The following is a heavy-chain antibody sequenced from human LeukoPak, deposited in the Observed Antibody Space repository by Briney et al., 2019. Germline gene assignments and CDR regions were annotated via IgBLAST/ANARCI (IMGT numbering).Heavy chain of an antibody. D-gene: IGHD6-19*01. J-gene: IGHJ4*02. CDR1: GGSISSYY. CDR2: IYYSGST. V-gene: IGHV4-59*01. Sequence: SETLSLTCTVSGGSISSYYWSWIRQPPGKGLEWIGYIYYSGSTNYNPSLKSRVTISVDTSKNQFSLKLSSVTAADTAVCYCARDRTGYSSGWVDYWGQGTLVTVSS. CDR3: ARDRTGYSSGWVDY.